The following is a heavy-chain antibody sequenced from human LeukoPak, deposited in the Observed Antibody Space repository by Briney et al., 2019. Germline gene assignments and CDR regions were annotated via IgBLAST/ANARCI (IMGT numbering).Heavy chain of an antibody. J-gene: IGHJ5*02. CDR3: ARATPGEIAAAGIYNWFDP. Sequence: SVKVSCKASGGTFSSYAISWVRQAPGQGLEWMGGIIPIFGTANYAQKFQGRVTITADESTSTAYMELSSLRSEDTAVYYCARATPGEIAAAGIYNWFDPWGQGTLVTVSS. D-gene: IGHD6-13*01. CDR1: GGTFSSYA. V-gene: IGHV1-69*13. CDR2: IIPIFGTA.